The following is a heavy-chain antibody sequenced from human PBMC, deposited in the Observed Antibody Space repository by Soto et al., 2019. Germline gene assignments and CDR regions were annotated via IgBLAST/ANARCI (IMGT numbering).Heavy chain of an antibody. CDR2: ISFDGRNE. V-gene: IGHV3-30*18. CDR3: AKDQYKASMVRGVIITDGYDY. CDR1: GFSFSSHG. D-gene: IGHD3-10*01. J-gene: IGHJ4*02. Sequence: QMQLVESVGGVVQPGRSLRLSCAASGFSFSSHGMHWVRQAPGKGLEWVAVISFDGRNEYYGDSVKGRFTISRDNSKNTLYLQMNSLSAEDTAVYYRAKDQYKASMVRGVIITDGYDYWGQGTLVTVSS.